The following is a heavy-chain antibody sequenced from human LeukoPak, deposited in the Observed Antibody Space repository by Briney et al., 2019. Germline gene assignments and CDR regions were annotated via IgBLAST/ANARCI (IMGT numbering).Heavy chain of an antibody. CDR1: GDSISTYY. CDR3: ARLRWQLVGPYFDY. D-gene: IGHD1-26*01. Sequence: SETLSLTCSFSGDSISTYYWSWIRQSPGKGLEWIGHIYSSGNTDYNSSLKSRVTISVDTSKSQFSLRLSSVTATDTAVYYCARLRWQLVGPYFDYWGQGILLTVSS. CDR2: IYSSGNT. J-gene: IGHJ4*02. V-gene: IGHV4-59*01.